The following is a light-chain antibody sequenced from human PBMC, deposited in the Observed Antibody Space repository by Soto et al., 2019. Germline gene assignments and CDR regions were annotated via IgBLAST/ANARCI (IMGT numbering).Light chain of an antibody. CDR1: SSDVGSYNL. J-gene: IGLJ1*01. Sequence: QSALTQPASVSGSPGQSITISCTGTSSDVGSYNLVSWYQQHPGKAPKLMIYEGSKRPSGVSNRFSGSKSGNTASLTISGLQAEDEADYYCCSYAGSSTFPLYVCGPGTKLTVL. CDR2: EGS. V-gene: IGLV2-23*03. CDR3: CSYAGSSTFPLYV.